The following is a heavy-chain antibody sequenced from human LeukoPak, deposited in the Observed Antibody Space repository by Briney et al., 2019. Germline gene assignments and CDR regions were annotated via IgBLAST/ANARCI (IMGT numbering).Heavy chain of an antibody. V-gene: IGHV3-30*02. CDR2: IKSDESDK. J-gene: IGHJ4*02. CDR1: GFTFSNYG. D-gene: IGHD3-3*02. Sequence: SGGSLRLSCTTSGFTFSNYGIHWVRQAPGKGLEWVSFIKSDESDKHYADSVKGRFTISRDNSKNTLYLQMNSLRPEDTAVYYCTKGISTEDYHFSFWGQGALVTVSS. CDR3: TKGISTEDYHFSF.